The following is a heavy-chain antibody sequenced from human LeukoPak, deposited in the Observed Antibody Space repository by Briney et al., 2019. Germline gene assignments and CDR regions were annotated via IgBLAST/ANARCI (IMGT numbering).Heavy chain of an antibody. CDR1: GYSISSGYY. CDR3: ASSGYYDHDAFDI. J-gene: IGHJ3*02. V-gene: IGHV4-38-2*02. CDR2: IYYSGST. Sequence: PSETLSLTCTVSGYSISSGYYWGWIRQPPGKGLEWIGSIYYSGSTYYNPSLKSRVTISVDTSKNQFSLKLSSVTAADTAVYYCASSGYYDHDAFDIWGQGTMVTVSS. D-gene: IGHD3-22*01.